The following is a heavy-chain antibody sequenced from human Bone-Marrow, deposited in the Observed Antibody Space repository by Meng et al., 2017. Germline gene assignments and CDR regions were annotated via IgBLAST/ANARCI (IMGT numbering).Heavy chain of an antibody. V-gene: IGHV1-3*01. Sequence: ASVKVSCKASGYTFTSYAMHWVRQAPGQRLEWMGWINAGNGNTKYSQKFQGRVTITRDTSASTAYMELSSLRSEDTAVYYCARESGYSSGWYGPGSYYFDYWGQGTLVTVSS. J-gene: IGHJ4*02. CDR3: ARESGYSSGWYGPGSYYFDY. CDR2: INAGNGNT. CDR1: GYTFTSYA. D-gene: IGHD6-19*01.